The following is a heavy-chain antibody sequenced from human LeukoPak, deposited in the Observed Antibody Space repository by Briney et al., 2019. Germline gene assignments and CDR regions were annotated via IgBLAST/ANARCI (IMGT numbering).Heavy chain of an antibody. J-gene: IGHJ4*02. V-gene: IGHV1-3*01. CDR3: ARGGGYHHLFDY. D-gene: IGHD3-22*01. CDR1: GYTFTSYA. CDR2: INAGNGNT. Sequence: ASVKVSCKASGYTFTSYAMHWVRQAPGQRLEWMGWINAGNGNTKYSQKFQGRVTITRDTSASTAYMELSSLRSEDTAVYYCARGGGYHHLFDYWGQGTLVTVSS.